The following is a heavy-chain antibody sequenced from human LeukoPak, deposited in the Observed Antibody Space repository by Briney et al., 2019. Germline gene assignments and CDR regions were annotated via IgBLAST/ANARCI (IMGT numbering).Heavy chain of an antibody. CDR1: GFTFSSYA. D-gene: IGHD6-19*01. CDR2: ITGSGGYT. J-gene: IGHJ5*02. V-gene: IGHV3-23*01. CDR3: AKVGVAGGYYWFDP. Sequence: GGSLTLSCAASGFTFSSYAVSWVRQAPGKGLDWVSAITGSGGYTYYADSVKGRFTISRDNSKNTLYLQMNSLRAEDTAIYYCAKVGVAGGYYWFDPWGQGTLVTVSS.